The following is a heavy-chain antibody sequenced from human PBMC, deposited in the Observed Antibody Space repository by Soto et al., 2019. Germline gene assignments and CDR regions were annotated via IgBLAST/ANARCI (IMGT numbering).Heavy chain of an antibody. CDR3: ARVAVVIKGGYYYGMDV. J-gene: IGHJ6*02. D-gene: IGHD3-9*01. CDR2: ISAYNGNT. Sequence: ASGKVSCKASGYTFSSYGINWVRQAPGQGLEWMGWISAYNGNTDYAQKLQDRVTMTTDTSTSTAYMELRSLRSDDTALYYCARVAVVIKGGYYYGMDVWGQGTTVTVSS. CDR1: GYTFSSYG. V-gene: IGHV1-18*01.